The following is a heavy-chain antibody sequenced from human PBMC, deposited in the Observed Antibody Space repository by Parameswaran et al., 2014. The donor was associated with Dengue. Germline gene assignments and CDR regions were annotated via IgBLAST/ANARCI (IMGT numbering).Heavy chain of an antibody. D-gene: IGHD3-22*01. J-gene: IGHJ4*02. Sequence: RWIRQPQEGLEWIGEINHSGSTNYNPSLKSRVTISVDTSKNQFSLKLSSVTAADTAVYYCARGLPYYYDSSGYYTPGDYWGQGTLVTVSS. CDR2: INHSGST. V-gene: IGHV4-34*01. CDR3: ARGLPYYYDSSGYYTPGDY.